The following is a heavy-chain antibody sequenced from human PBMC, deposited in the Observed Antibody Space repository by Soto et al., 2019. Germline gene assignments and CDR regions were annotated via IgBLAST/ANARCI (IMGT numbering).Heavy chain of an antibody. CDR1: GFTFGDHA. J-gene: IGHJ6*02. CDR3: AKGLLIIVRKVISPPHYSYGMDV. D-gene: IGHD3-10*01. Sequence: PGGSLRLSCAASGFTFGDHAMSWVRQAPGKGLEWVSFISGSGGITYYEDSVKGRFTISRDNAKNTLYLQMNSLRAEDTAVYYCAKGLLIIVRKVISPPHYSYGMDVWGQATTVTVSS. V-gene: IGHV3-23*01. CDR2: ISGSGGIT.